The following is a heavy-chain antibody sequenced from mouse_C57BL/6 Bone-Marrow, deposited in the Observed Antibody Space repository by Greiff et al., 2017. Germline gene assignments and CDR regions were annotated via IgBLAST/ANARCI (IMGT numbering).Heavy chain of an antibody. Sequence: EVQLVESGPGLVKPSQSLSLTCSVTGYSITSGYYWNWIRQFPGNKLEWMGYISYDGSNNYNPSLKNRISITRDTSKNQFFLKLNSVTTEDTATYYCARNVYYWGQGTTLTVSS. CDR3: ARNVYY. CDR2: ISYDGSN. V-gene: IGHV3-6*01. CDR1: GYSITSGYY. J-gene: IGHJ2*01.